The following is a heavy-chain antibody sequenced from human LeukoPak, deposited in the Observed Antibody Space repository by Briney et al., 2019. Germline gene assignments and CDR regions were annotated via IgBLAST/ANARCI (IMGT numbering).Heavy chain of an antibody. CDR1: GYTFTSYA. V-gene: IGHV1-3*01. D-gene: IGHD3-22*01. Sequence: ASVKVSCKASGYTFTSYAMHWVRQAPGQRLEWMGWINAGNGNTKYSQKFQGRVTITRDTSASTAYMELSSLRSEDTAVYYCAILSPYYYDSSGYYDLYAFDIWGQGTMVTVPS. CDR3: AILSPYYYDSSGYYDLYAFDI. J-gene: IGHJ3*02. CDR2: INAGNGNT.